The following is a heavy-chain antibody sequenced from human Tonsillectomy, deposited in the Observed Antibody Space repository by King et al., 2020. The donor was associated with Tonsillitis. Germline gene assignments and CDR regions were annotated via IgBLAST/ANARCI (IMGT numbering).Heavy chain of an antibody. CDR3: AKGGSNDYGDLGINAFDM. D-gene: IGHD4/OR15-4a*01. V-gene: IGHV3-43D*04. Sequence: VQLVESGGDVVQPGGSLRLSCAASGFTFDDYAMHWVRQPLGKGLEWVSLITWDGGSRYYGDSVKGRFTISRDNSKNSLYLEMNSLRMEDTALYYCAKGGSNDYGDLGINAFDMWGQGTTVIVSS. J-gene: IGHJ3*02. CDR1: GFTFDDYA. CDR2: ITWDGGSR.